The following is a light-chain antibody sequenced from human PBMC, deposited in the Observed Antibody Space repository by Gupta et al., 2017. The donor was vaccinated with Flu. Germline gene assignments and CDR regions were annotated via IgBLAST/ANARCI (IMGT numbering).Light chain of an antibody. CDR2: DSS. V-gene: IGKV3-11*01. CDR3: QQRGHWPLT. J-gene: IGKJ4*01. Sequence: PPGLSASRGGRSTLSCRASQSIDTYLAWYQQRPGQSPRLLIFDSSNRAPGIPARFTGSGSSTHFTLTISSLEPEDFALYYCQQRGHWPLTFGGGTKVDIK. CDR1: QSIDTY.